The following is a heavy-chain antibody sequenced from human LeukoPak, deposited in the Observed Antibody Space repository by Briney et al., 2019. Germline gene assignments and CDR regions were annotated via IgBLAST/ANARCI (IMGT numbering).Heavy chain of an antibody. CDR1: GFTFSDYY. V-gene: IGHV4-34*08. CDR2: IYYSGST. Sequence: LRLSCVASGFTFSDYYMNWIRQPPGMGLEWIGNIYYSGSTNYNASLKSRVTISVDTSKNQFSLKVSSVTAADTALYYCAGRGGGSWYYFDYWGQGTLVTVSS. CDR3: AGRGGGSWYYFDY. D-gene: IGHD2-15*01. J-gene: IGHJ4*02.